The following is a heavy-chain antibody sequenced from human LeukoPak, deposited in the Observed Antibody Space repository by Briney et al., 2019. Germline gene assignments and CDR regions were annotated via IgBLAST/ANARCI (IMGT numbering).Heavy chain of an antibody. CDR1: GFTFSSYS. D-gene: IGHD6-19*01. V-gene: IGHV3-21*01. Sequence: SGGSLRLSCAASGFTFSSYSMNWVRQAPGKGLEWVSSISSSSSYIYYADSVKGRFTISRDNAKNSLYLQMNSLRAEDTAVYYCARDDDIAVAGIDFDYWGQGTLVTVSS. J-gene: IGHJ4*02. CDR2: ISSSSSYI. CDR3: ARDDDIAVAGIDFDY.